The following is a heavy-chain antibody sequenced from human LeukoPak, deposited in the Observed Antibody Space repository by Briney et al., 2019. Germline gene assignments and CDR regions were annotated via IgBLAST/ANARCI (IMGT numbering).Heavy chain of an antibody. V-gene: IGHV4-38-2*02. CDR3: AGCRITGTRPFDY. Sequence: SETLSLTCTVSGYSISSGHYWGWIRQPPGKGLEWIGSIYHSGSTYYNPSPKSRVTISVDTSKNQFSLKLGSVTAADTAVYYCAGCRITGTRPFDYWGQGTLVTVSS. D-gene: IGHD1-7*01. CDR1: GYSISSGHY. J-gene: IGHJ4*02. CDR2: IYHSGST.